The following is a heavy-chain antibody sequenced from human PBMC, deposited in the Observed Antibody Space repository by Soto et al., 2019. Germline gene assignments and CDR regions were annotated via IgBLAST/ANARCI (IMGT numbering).Heavy chain of an antibody. CDR3: ERGRGTYYADS. CDR1: GFTFSGHW. Sequence: EVRLVESGGALVPPGGSLRLTCEASGFTFSGHWMHWVRRAPGKGLVWVSHIDTDGSTGGTSYADSVKGRFTVSRDDSNDRLYLQMNDLRVEDTVVYYCERGRGTYYADSWGQGTLVTVSS. D-gene: IGHD3-16*01. CDR2: IDTDGSTGGT. V-gene: IGHV3-74*03. J-gene: IGHJ4*02.